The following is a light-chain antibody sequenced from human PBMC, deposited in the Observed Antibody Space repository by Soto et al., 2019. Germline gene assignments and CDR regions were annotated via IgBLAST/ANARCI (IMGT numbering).Light chain of an antibody. Sequence: SYELTQPPSVSVAPGQTARIPCGGNKIGSKSVHWYQQKPGQAPVLVVYHDSDRPSGIPERFSGSKSGTSASLAITGLQAEDEADYYCQSYDSSLSGSVVFGGGTKLTVL. V-gene: IGLV3-21*02. CDR2: HDS. CDR1: KIGSKS. CDR3: QSYDSSLSGSVV. J-gene: IGLJ2*01.